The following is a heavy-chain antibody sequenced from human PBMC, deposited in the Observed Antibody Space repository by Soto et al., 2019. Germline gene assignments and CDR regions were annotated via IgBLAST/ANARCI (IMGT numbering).Heavy chain of an antibody. D-gene: IGHD2-2*01. CDR2: ISNDGNNK. CDR3: AKDSYCSMTICPTGSSGGS. J-gene: IGHJ5*02. V-gene: IGHV3-30*18. CDR1: GFTFSSYG. Sequence: QVQLVESGGGVVQPGRSLRLSCAASGFTFSSYGMHWVRQAPGKGLEWVAVISNDGNNKYYADSVKGRFTTSRDNSKNTLYRQMNSLRGDDTAVYYCAKDSYCSMTICPTGSSGGSWGQGTLVTVSS.